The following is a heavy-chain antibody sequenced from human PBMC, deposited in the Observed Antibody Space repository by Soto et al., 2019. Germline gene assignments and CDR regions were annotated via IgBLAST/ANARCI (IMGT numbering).Heavy chain of an antibody. D-gene: IGHD1-20*01. Sequence: QVQLVQSGAEVKKPGASVKVSCKASGYTFTSYAMHWVRQAPGQRLEWMGWINAGNGNTKYSQKFQGRVTITRDTSASTAYIELSSLRSEDTAVYYCAREILGITGTTSWAYWGQGTLVTVSS. V-gene: IGHV1-3*01. CDR1: GYTFTSYA. CDR2: INAGNGNT. CDR3: AREILGITGTTSWAY. J-gene: IGHJ1*01.